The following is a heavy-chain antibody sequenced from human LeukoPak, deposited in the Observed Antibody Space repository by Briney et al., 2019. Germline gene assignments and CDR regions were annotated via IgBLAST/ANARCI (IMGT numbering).Heavy chain of an antibody. V-gene: IGHV1-69*05. CDR3: ARRIMVRGVIVSWFDP. D-gene: IGHD3-10*01. J-gene: IGHJ5*02. CDR2: IIPIFGTA. Sequence: ASAKVSCKASGGTFSSYAISWVRQAPGQGLEWMGGIIPIFGTANYAQKFQGRVTITTDESTSTAYMELSSLRSEDTAVYYCARRIMVRGVIVSWFDPWGQGTLVTVSS. CDR1: GGTFSSYA.